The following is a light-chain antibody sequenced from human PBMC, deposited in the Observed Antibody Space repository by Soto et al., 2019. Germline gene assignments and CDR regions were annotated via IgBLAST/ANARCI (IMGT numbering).Light chain of an antibody. CDR2: SNN. J-gene: IGLJ2*01. Sequence: QSVLTQPPSASGTPGQRVTISCSGSSYNIGSNTVNWYQQLPGTAPKLLIYSNNPRPSGVPDRFSGSKSGTSASLAISGLQSEDEAEYYCAAGDDSLNGVVFGGGTQLTVL. V-gene: IGLV1-44*01. CDR1: SYNIGSNT. CDR3: AAGDDSLNGVV.